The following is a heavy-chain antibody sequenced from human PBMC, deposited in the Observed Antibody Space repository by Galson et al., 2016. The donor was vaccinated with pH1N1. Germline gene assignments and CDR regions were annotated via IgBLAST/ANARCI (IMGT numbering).Heavy chain of an antibody. D-gene: IGHD2-2*01. CDR3: ARSYCSSTSCYGGSYYYYGMDV. V-gene: IGHV7-4-1*04. Sequence: SVKVSCKASGYTFTSNAMNWVRQAPGQGLEWMGWINTNTGNPTYAQGFTGRFVLSLDTSVSMAYLRISSLKAEDTAVYYCARSYCSSTSCYGGSYYYYGMDVWGQGTTVTVSS. J-gene: IGHJ6*02. CDR1: GYTFTSNA. CDR2: INTNTGNP.